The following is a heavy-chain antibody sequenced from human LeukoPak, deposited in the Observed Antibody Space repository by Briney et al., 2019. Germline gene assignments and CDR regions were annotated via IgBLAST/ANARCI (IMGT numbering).Heavy chain of an antibody. CDR1: GFPLSRYR. V-gene: IGHV3-30*18. Sequence: GGSLTLLCTASGFPLSRYRVQGARQAPGKGLEWVAVISYDGSNKYYADSVKGRFTISRDNSKNTLYLQMNSLRAEDTAVYYCAKDLGPIAGAPAGGYFEHWGQGTLVTVSS. CDR3: AKDLGPIAGAPAGGYFEH. D-gene: IGHD6-13*01. CDR2: ISYDGSNK. J-gene: IGHJ1*01.